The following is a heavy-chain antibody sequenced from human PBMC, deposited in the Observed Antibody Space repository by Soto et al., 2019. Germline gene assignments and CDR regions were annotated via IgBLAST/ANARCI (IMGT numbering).Heavy chain of an antibody. CDR1: GFSLTSTAVG. CDR2: IYWDDDN. J-gene: IGHJ4*02. D-gene: IGHD6-19*01. CDR3: AHGSGWLSDY. V-gene: IGHV2-5*02. Sequence: QITLKESGPTLVKPTQTLTLTCTFSGFSLTSTAVGVNWIRQPPGKALEWLALIYWDDDNQYSPSLKNRLGITKDTSKNQVVLTMTNMDPVDTATYYCAHGSGWLSDYWGPGILVTVSS.